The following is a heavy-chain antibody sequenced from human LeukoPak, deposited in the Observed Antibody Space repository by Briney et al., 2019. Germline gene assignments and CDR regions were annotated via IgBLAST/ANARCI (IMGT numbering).Heavy chain of an antibody. J-gene: IGHJ4*02. CDR1: GFIFSQYS. CDR2: IRYTGET. Sequence: PGGSLRLSCAASGFIFSQYSMNWVRQAPGKGLEWISHIRYTGETFYADSVKGRFTISRDNSKNTQYLQMNSLRVEDTAVYYCASGKYSTSSLDYWGQGTLVTVSS. D-gene: IGHD6-6*01. V-gene: IGHV3-48*01. CDR3: ASGKYSTSSLDY.